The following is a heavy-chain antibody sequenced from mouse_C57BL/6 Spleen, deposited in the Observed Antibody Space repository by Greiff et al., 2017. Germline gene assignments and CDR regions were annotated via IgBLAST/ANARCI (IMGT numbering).Heavy chain of an antibody. D-gene: IGHD3-2*02. CDR1: GYTFTDYS. J-gene: IGHJ4*01. Sequence: VKLMESGAELVRPGASVKLSCKASGYTFTDYSINWVKQRPGQGLEWIARIYPGSGNTYYNEKFKGKATLTAEKSSSTAYMQLSSLTSEDSAVYFCSRKKGTAQADYAMDYWGQGTSVTVSS. V-gene: IGHV1-76*01. CDR3: SRKKGTAQADYAMDY. CDR2: IYPGSGNT.